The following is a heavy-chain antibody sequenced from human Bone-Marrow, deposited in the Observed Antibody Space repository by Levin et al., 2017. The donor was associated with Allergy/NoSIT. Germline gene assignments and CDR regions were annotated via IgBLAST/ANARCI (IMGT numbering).Heavy chain of an antibody. D-gene: IGHD5-24*01. Sequence: PGGSLRLSCAASGFTFSSYGMHWVRQAPGKGLEWVAVIWYDGSNKYYADSVKGRFTISRDNSKNTLYLQMNSLRAEDTAVYYCARGRSGGMATIGGIFDYWGQGTLVTVSS. V-gene: IGHV3-33*01. J-gene: IGHJ4*02. CDR2: IWYDGSNK. CDR1: GFTFSSYG. CDR3: ARGRSGGMATIGGIFDY.